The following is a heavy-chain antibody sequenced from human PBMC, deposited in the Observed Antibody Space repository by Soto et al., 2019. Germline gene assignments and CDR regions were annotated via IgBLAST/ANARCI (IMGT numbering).Heavy chain of an antibody. CDR1: GFTFSSYA. CDR2: ISGSGGST. V-gene: IGHV3-23*01. CDR3: AKGRPTMFGVVITNFDY. Sequence: GGSLRLSCAASGFTFSSYAMSWVRQAPGKGLEWVSAISGSGGSTYYADSVKGRFTISRDNSKNTLYLQMNSLRAEDTAVYYCAKGRPTMFGVVITNFDYWGQGTLVTVSS. J-gene: IGHJ4*02. D-gene: IGHD3-3*01.